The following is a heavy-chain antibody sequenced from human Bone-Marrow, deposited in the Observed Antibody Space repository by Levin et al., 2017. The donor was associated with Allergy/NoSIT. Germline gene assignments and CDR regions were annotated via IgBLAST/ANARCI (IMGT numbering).Heavy chain of an antibody. CDR2: IYHSGATT. CDR1: GDFLTTSDW. J-gene: IGHJ5*01. D-gene: IGHD6-19*01. CDR3: GSLSSGFYLNWIAP. V-gene: IGHV4/OR15-8*02. Sequence: SETLSLTCSVSGDFLTTSDWWTWVRQSPVKGLEWIGDIYHSGATTNYNPSLRGRLTLSIDKSRKELSLKLDSVTAADTAVYYCGSLSSGFYLNWIAPWGQGIQVTVSS.